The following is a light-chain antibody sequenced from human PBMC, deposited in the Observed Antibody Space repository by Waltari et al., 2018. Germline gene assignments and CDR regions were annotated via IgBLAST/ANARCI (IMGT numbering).Light chain of an antibody. Sequence: IMLTQSPATLSLSPGERATLSCRTSPSVSSYLAWFQQQPGQAPRLLIYDTSNRATGIPARFSGSGSGTDFTLTISSLEPEDSAVYYCQQRSHWRTFGQGTKVEIK. CDR3: QQRSHWRT. J-gene: IGKJ1*01. V-gene: IGKV3-11*01. CDR1: PSVSSY. CDR2: DTS.